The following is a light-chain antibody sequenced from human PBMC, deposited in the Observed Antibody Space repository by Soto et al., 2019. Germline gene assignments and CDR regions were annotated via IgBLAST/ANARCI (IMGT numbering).Light chain of an antibody. CDR2: DAS. V-gene: IGKV3-15*01. CDR3: HQYYKWPLT. Sequence: EIVLRQSPCTLFLSPGERAILSCSVSQSVSSSYLAWYQQKPGQAPRLLIYDASTRATDIPARFSGSGSGTDFTLTISSLLSEDFAVYYCHQYYKWPLTFGGGTKVDI. J-gene: IGKJ4*01. CDR1: QSVSSSY.